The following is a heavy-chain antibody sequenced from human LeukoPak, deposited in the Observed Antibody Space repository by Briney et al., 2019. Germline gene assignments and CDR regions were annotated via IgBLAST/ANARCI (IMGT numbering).Heavy chain of an antibody. CDR2: IYPGDSDT. J-gene: IGHJ5*02. V-gene: IGHV5-51*01. D-gene: IGHD3-16*02. Sequence: GESLKISCKGSGYSFTSYWIGWVRQMPGKGLEWMGIIYPGDSDTRYSPSFQGQVTISADKSISTAYLQWSSLKASDTAMYYCARHGLGKLSPSWFDPWGQGTLVTVSS. CDR1: GYSFTSYW. CDR3: ARHGLGKLSPSWFDP.